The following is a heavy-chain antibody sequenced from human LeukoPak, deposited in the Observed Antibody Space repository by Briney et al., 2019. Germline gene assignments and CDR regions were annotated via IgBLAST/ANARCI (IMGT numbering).Heavy chain of an antibody. J-gene: IGHJ4*02. D-gene: IGHD1-1*01. CDR2: INPNSGGT. Sequence: ASVKVSCKASGYTFTGCYMHWVRQAPGQGLEWMGWINPNSGGTNYAQKLQGRVTMTRDTSISTAYMELSRLRSDDTAVYYCARSTRYNWNGDYWGQGTLVTVSS. CDR3: ARSTRYNWNGDY. CDR1: GYTFTGCY. V-gene: IGHV1-2*02.